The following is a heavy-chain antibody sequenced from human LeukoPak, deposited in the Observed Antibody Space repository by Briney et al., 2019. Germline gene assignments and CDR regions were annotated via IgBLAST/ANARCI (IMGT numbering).Heavy chain of an antibody. CDR1: GYTFTTYG. J-gene: IGHJ4*02. CDR3: ARGVSFWSGYYDY. V-gene: IGHV1-18*01. D-gene: IGHD3-3*01. CDR2: ISGYNSNT. Sequence: ASVKVSCKASGYTFTTYGITWVRQAPGQGLEWMGWISGYNSNTNYAQKFQGRVTMTTDTSTSTAYMELRSLRSDDTAMYYCARGVSFWSGYYDYWGQGTLVTVSS.